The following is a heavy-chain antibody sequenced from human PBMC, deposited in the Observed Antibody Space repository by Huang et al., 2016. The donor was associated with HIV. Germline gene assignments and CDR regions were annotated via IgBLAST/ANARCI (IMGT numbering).Heavy chain of an antibody. CDR2: IYYSGST. D-gene: IGHD6-19*01. V-gene: IGHV4-39*01. Sequence: QLQLQESGPGLVKPSETLSLTCTVSGGSISSSSYYWGWIRQPPGKGLEGSGSIYYSGSTYYTPSLKSRVPIAVDTSKNQFSLKLSSVTAADTAVYYCARADSSGWYFEPYCFDYWGQGTLVTVSS. CDR1: GGSISSSSYY. J-gene: IGHJ4*02. CDR3: ARADSSGWYFEPYCFDY.